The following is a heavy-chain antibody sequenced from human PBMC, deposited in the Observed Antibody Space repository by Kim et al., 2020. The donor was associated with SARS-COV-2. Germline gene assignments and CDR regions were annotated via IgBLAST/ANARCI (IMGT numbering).Heavy chain of an antibody. Sequence: GGSLRLSCAASGFTFSDYYMSWIRQAPGKGLEWVSYISSSGSTIYYADSVKGRFTISRDNAKNSLYLQMNSLRAEDTAVYYCARESHYYDSSGYWGTPDAFDIWGQGTMVTVSS. D-gene: IGHD3-22*01. CDR3: ARESHYYDSSGYWGTPDAFDI. J-gene: IGHJ3*02. CDR2: ISSSGSTI. V-gene: IGHV3-11*01. CDR1: GFTFSDYY.